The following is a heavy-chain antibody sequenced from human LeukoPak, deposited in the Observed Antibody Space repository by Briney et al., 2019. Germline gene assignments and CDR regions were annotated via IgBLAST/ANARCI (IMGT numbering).Heavy chain of an antibody. CDR3: ARHDKSGWNRDYFHY. Sequence: PSQTLSLTCTVSGGSISSADYYWSWIRQPPGKGLESIGYIYYSGSTNYNPSLNSRVTITVDTSKNQFSLKLSSVTAADTAVYFCARHDKSGWNRDYFHYWGRGTLVIVSS. J-gene: IGHJ4*02. CDR1: GGSISSADYY. CDR2: IYYSGST. V-gene: IGHV4-61*08. D-gene: IGHD6-19*01.